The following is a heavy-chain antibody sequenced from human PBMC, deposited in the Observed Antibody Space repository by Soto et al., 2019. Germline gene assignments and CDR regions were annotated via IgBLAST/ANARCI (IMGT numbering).Heavy chain of an antibody. CDR2: ISGSGGST. CDR3: AKVLSSGSYSGALEY. V-gene: IGHV3-23*01. D-gene: IGHD1-26*01. Sequence: LRLSCAASGFTFSSYAMSWVRQAPGKGLEWVSAISGSGGSTYYADSVKGRFTISRDNSKNTLYLQMNSLRVEDTAVYYCAKVLSSGSYSGALEYWGQGALVTVSS. CDR1: GFTFSSYA. J-gene: IGHJ4*02.